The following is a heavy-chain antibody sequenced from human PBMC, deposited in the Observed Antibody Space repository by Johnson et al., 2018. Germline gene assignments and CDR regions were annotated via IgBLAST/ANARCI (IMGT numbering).Heavy chain of an antibody. CDR1: GFTFSNYG. CDR2: IWYDGSDK. CDR3: ARDLYSYSRSRYSYFAMHV. J-gene: IGHJ6*02. D-gene: IGHD4-11*01. V-gene: IGHV3-33*01. Sequence: QVQLVESGGGVVQPGRSXRLSCVASGFTFSNYGMHWARQAPGKGLEWVAVIWYDGSDKYYVDSVKGRFTISRDNSKNTLYLQMNSLRVEDTGVYYCARDLYSYSRSRYSYFAMHVWGQGTTVTVSS.